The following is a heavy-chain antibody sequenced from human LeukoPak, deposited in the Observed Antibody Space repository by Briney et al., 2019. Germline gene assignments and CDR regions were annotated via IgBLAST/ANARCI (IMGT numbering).Heavy chain of an antibody. CDR1: GYTFKTYW. V-gene: IGHV5-51*01. CDR2: IYPADSDT. Sequence: GESLETSFQGSGYTFKTYWIAWVRQMPGNGLQWMGSIYPADSDTRYSPSFQGQVTISADKSISNAYLQWNTLKASDTAKYYCARLGAVARGIDYWGQGTLGTVSS. D-gene: IGHD6-19*01. CDR3: ARLGAVARGIDY. J-gene: IGHJ4*01.